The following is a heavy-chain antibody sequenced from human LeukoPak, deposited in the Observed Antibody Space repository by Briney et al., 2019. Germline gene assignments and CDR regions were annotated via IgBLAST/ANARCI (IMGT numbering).Heavy chain of an antibody. J-gene: IGHJ4*02. Sequence: GGSLRLSCVASGFSVSGNYMSWVRQAPGKGLEWVSVLYAGGSTYFADSVKGRFIISRDNSKNTLYLQMNSLRAEDTAIYYCATLARRVTTILDYWGQGTLVTVSS. CDR3: ATLARRVTTILDY. D-gene: IGHD2-21*02. V-gene: IGHV3-66*01. CDR2: LYAGGST. CDR1: GFSVSGNY.